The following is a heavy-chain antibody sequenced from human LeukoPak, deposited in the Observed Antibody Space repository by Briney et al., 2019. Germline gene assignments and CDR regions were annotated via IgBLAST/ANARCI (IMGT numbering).Heavy chain of an antibody. J-gene: IGHJ5*02. D-gene: IGHD2-2*01. CDR2: INTDGSST. V-gene: IGHV3-74*01. CDR1: GFTFSSYW. Sequence: GGSLRLSCAASGFTFSSYWMHWVRQAPGKGLVWVSRINTDGSSTSYADSVKGRFTISRDNAKNTLYLQMNSLRAEDTAVYYCARGGGLGRYCSSTSCHTNWFDPWGQGSLVTVSS. CDR3: ARGGGLGRYCSSTSCHTNWFDP.